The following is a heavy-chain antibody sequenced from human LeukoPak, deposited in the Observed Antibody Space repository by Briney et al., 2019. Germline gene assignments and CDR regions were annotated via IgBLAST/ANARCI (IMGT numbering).Heavy chain of an antibody. J-gene: IGHJ4*02. CDR1: GGSISSGSYY. D-gene: IGHD3-10*01. Sequence: PSETLSLTCTVSGGSISSGSYYWSWIRQPPGKGLEWIGYIYYSGSTNYNPSLKSRVTISVDTSKNQFSLKLSAVTAADTAVYYCARGTIEWFGELSNYFDYWGQGTLVTVSS. CDR3: ARGTIEWFGELSNYFDY. V-gene: IGHV4-61*01. CDR2: IYYSGST.